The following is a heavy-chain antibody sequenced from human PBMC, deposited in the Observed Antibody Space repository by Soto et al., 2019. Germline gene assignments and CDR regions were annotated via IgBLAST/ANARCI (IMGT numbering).Heavy chain of an antibody. CDR2: ITIGGSYT. V-gene: IGHV3-23*01. J-gene: IGHJ6*02. D-gene: IGHD2-21*02. CDR3: ASLGVGDWANYYYYYGMDV. Sequence: VQLLESGGGFVQPGGSLRLSCAASGFSFGNFAMGWVRQAPGQGLEWVASITIGGSYTTYADSVRGRFVISRDNAKNTLFLQMNSLRAEDTAVYYCASLGVGDWANYYYYYGMDVWGQGTTVTVSS. CDR1: GFSFGNFA.